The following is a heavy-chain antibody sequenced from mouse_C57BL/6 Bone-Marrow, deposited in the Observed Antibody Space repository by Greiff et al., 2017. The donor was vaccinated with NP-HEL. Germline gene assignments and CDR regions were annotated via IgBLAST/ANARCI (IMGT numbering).Heavy chain of an antibody. Sequence: DVQLQESGEGLVKPGGSLKLSCAASGFTFSSYAMSWVRQTPEKRLEWVAYISSGGDYIYYADTVKGRFTISRDNARNTLYLQMSSLKSEDTAMYYCTRDTITTVVVPCDYWGQGTTLTVSS. CDR2: ISSGGDYI. V-gene: IGHV5-9-1*02. CDR1: GFTFSSYA. CDR3: TRDTITTVVVPCDY. J-gene: IGHJ2*01. D-gene: IGHD1-1*01.